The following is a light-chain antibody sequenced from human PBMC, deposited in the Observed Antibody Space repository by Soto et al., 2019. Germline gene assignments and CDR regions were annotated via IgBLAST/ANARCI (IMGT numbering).Light chain of an antibody. CDR2: DAS. J-gene: IGKJ2*01. CDR3: QQYNSSPYT. CDR1: QRFSTW. Sequence: DIQMTQSPSTLSASVGERVTITCRASQRFSTWLAWYQQKPGKAPRLLIYDASSLEGGVPTRFSGRGSGTEFPLTISGLQPDDFATYYCQQYNSSPYTFGQGTKLEIK. V-gene: IGKV1-5*01.